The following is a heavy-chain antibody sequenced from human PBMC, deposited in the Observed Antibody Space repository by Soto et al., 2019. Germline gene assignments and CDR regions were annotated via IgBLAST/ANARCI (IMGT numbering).Heavy chain of an antibody. CDR3: AMTRLYDTGTNDYHRDALDI. D-gene: IGHD3-22*01. V-gene: IGHV3-23*01. CDR1: GFSFGTNV. Sequence: EVQLLESGGGMVEPRGSLKLSCAASGFSFGTNVMNWVRQAPGKGLEWVSGISGSGGRVYSADSVKGRFTISRDNSRNTLYLQMNSLRAEDTAIYYCAMTRLYDTGTNDYHRDALDIWGQGTQVTVSS. J-gene: IGHJ3*02. CDR2: ISGSGGRV.